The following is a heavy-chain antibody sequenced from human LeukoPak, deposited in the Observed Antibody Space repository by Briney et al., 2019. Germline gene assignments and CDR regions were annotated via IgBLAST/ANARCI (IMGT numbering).Heavy chain of an antibody. J-gene: IGHJ6*03. Sequence: PSETLSLTCTVSGGSISSSSYYWSWIRQPPGKGLEWIGYIYYSGSTNYNPSLKSRVTISVDTSKNQFSLKLSSVTAADTAVYYCARGIVGSGLYMDVWGKGTTVTVSS. CDR3: ARGIVGSGLYMDV. CDR2: IYYSGST. CDR1: GGSISSSSYY. D-gene: IGHD3-3*01. V-gene: IGHV4-61*01.